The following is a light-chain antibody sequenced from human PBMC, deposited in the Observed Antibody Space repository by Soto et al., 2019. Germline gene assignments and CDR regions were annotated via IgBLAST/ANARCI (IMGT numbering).Light chain of an antibody. Sequence: QSVLTQPPSVSGSPGQSVTISCTGTSSDVGSYNGVSWYQQPPGTAPKLIIYEGSTRPSGVPDRFSGSKSGNTASLTITGLQAEDEADYYCNSYPISGTYVFGTGTKVTVL. CDR2: EGS. CDR1: SSDVGSYNG. J-gene: IGLJ1*01. V-gene: IGLV2-18*02. CDR3: NSYPISGTYV.